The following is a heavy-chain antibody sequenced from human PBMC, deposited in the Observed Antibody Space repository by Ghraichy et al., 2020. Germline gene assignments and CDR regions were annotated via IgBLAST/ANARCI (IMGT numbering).Heavy chain of an antibody. CDR2: ISSSSSYI. J-gene: IGHJ4*02. CDR3: ARVPDYDSSGYHQGGY. Sequence: GGSLRLSCAASGFTFSSYSMNWVRQAPGKGLEWVSSISSSSSYIYYADSVKGRFTISRDNAKNSLYLQMNSLRAEDTAVYYCARVPDYDSSGYHQGGYWGQGTLVTVSS. D-gene: IGHD3-22*01. V-gene: IGHV3-21*01. CDR1: GFTFSSYS.